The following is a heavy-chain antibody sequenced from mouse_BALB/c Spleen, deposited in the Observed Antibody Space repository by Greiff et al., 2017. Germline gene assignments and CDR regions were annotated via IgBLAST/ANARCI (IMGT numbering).Heavy chain of an antibody. Sequence: VHVKQSGAELVKPGASVKLSCTASGFNIKDTYMHWVKQRPEQGLEWIGRIDPANGNTKYDPKFQGKATITADTSSNTAYLQLSSLTSEDTAVYYCARWFDYWGQGTTLTVSS. CDR3: ARWFDY. CDR2: IDPANGNT. CDR1: GFNIKDTY. V-gene: IGHV14-3*02. J-gene: IGHJ2*01.